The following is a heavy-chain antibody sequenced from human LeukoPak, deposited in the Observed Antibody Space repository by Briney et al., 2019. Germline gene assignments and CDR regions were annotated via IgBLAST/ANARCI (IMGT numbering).Heavy chain of an antibody. V-gene: IGHV1-24*01. CDR2: FDPEDGET. J-gene: IGHJ3*02. CDR1: GYTLTELS. D-gene: IGHD1-26*01. Sequence: GASVKVSCKVSGYTLTELSMHWVRQAPGKGLEWMGGFDPEDGETIYAQKFQGRVTMTEDTSTDTAYMEVSSLRSEDTAVCYCATDSGGIYYQARDAFEIWGQGTMVTVSS. CDR3: ATDSGGIYYQARDAFEI.